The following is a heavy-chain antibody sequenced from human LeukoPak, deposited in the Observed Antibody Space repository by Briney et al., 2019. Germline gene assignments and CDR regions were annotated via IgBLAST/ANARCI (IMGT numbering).Heavy chain of an antibody. Sequence: SETLSLTCAVYGGSSSGYYWSWIRQPPGKGLEWIGEINHSGSTNYNPSLKSRVTISVDTSKNQFSLKLSSVTAADTAVYYCARGQPDVDIVATITGWFDPWGQGTLVTVSS. CDR2: INHSGST. V-gene: IGHV4-34*01. D-gene: IGHD5-12*01. CDR3: ARGQPDVDIVATITGWFDP. CDR1: GGSSSGYY. J-gene: IGHJ5*02.